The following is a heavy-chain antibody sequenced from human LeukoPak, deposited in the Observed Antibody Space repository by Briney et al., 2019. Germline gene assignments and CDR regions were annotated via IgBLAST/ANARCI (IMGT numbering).Heavy chain of an antibody. V-gene: IGHV1-2*02. J-gene: IGHJ6*03. CDR1: GYTFTGYY. CDR2: INPNSGGT. D-gene: IGHD5-18*01. CDR3: ARGVSRGYSYGRYYMDV. Sequence: ASVKVSCKASGYTFTGYYMHWVRQAPGQGLEWMGWINPNSGGTNYAQKFQGRVTMTRDTSISTAYMELSSLRSEDTAVYYCARGVSRGYSYGRYYMDVWGKGATVTVSS.